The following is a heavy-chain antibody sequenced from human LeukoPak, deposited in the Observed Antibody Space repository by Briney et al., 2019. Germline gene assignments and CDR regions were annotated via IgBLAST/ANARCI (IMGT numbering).Heavy chain of an antibody. D-gene: IGHD2-2*01. V-gene: IGHV4-61*02. CDR1: GDSISSGNYY. CDR3: ARGVVVVPAASGYYYYMDV. J-gene: IGHJ6*03. CDR2: IYTSGST. Sequence: PSQTLSLTCTVSGDSISSGNYYWSWIRQPAGKGLEWIGRIYTSGSTNYNPSLKSRVTISVDTSKNQFSLKLSSVTAADTAVYYCARGVVVVPAASGYYYYMDVWGKGTTVTISS.